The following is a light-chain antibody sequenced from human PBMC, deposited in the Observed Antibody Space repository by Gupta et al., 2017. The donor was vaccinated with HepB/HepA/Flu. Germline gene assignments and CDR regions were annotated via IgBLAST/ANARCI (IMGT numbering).Light chain of an antibody. CDR1: QSVSSSY. J-gene: IGKJ3*01. CDR2: GAS. Sequence: EIVLTQSPGTLSLSPGERATLSCRASQSVSSSYLAWYQQKPGQAPRLLIYGASSRATGIPDRFSGSGSGTDFTLTISRLEPEDFAVYYCQQYGSSPPAFGHGTXVDIK. CDR3: QQYGSSPPA. V-gene: IGKV3-20*01.